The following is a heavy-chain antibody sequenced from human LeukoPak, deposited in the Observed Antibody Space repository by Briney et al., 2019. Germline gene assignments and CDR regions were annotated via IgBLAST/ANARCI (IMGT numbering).Heavy chain of an antibody. Sequence: PSETLSLTCTVSGGSISSYYWSWIRQPPGKGLEWIGYIYYSGSTNYNPSLKSRVTISVDPSKNQFSLKLSSVTAADTAVYYCARGVFGEYPFDYWGQGTLVTVSS. CDR1: GGSISSYY. CDR3: ARGVFGEYPFDY. J-gene: IGHJ4*02. CDR2: IYYSGST. V-gene: IGHV4-59*01. D-gene: IGHD3-10*02.